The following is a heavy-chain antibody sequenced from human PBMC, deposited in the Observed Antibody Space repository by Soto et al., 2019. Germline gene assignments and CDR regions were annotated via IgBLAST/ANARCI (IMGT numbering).Heavy chain of an antibody. CDR1: GGTFSSYA. CDR2: IIPIFGTA. Sequence: GASVKVSCKASGGTFSSYAISWVRQAPGQGLEWMGGIIPIFGTANYAQKFQGRVTITADESTSTAYMELSSLRSEDTAVYYCARAGRSSHLPKSYNWFAPWGQGTLVPVSS. V-gene: IGHV1-69*13. CDR3: ARAGRSSHLPKSYNWFAP. J-gene: IGHJ5*02. D-gene: IGHD6-13*01.